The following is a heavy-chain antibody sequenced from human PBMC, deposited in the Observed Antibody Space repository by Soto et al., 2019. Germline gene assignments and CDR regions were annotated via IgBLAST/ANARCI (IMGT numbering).Heavy chain of an antibody. D-gene: IGHD5-18*01. Sequence: GGSLRLSCAASGFTFSSYGMHWVRQAPGKGLEWVAVISYDGSNKYYADSVKGRFTISRDNSKNTQYLKMNSLRAEDTAVYYYAKVDTAMVTHDAFEIWGQGTMV. CDR2: ISYDGSNK. CDR3: AKVDTAMVTHDAFEI. CDR1: GFTFSSYG. V-gene: IGHV3-30*18. J-gene: IGHJ3*02.